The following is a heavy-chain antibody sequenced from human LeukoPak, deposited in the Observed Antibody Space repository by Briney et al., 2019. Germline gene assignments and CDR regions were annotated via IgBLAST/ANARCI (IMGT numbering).Heavy chain of an antibody. Sequence: GGSLRLSCAASGFSFSSYAMCWVRQAPGKGLEYVSAINTSGGGTYYANSVRGRSTISRDNSKNTLYLQMGSLRAEDMAVYYCARWRGSGNYYDYWGQGTLVTVSS. D-gene: IGHD3-10*01. CDR1: GFSFSSYA. V-gene: IGHV3-64*01. CDR3: ARWRGSGNYYDY. CDR2: INTSGGGT. J-gene: IGHJ4*02.